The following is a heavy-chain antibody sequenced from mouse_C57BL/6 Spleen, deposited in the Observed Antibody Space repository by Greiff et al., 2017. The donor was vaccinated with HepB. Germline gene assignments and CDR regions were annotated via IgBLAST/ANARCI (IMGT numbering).Heavy chain of an antibody. Sequence: VQLQQPGTELVKPGASVKLSCKASGYTFTSYWMHWVKQRPGQGLEWIGNINPSNGGTNYNEKFKSKATLTVDKSSSTAYMQLSSLTSADSAVYYCARRRSNCGGYFDVWGTGTTVTVSS. CDR1: GYTFTSYW. D-gene: IGHD2-5*01. J-gene: IGHJ1*03. CDR2: INPSNGGT. CDR3: ARRRSNCGGYFDV. V-gene: IGHV1-53*01.